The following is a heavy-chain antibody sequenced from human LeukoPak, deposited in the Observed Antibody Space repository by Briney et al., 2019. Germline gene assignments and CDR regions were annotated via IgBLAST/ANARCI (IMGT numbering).Heavy chain of an antibody. CDR3: ARAGAAYYDFWSGYYLGDY. V-gene: IGHV7-4-1*02. D-gene: IGHD3-3*01. Sequence: ASVKVSCKASGYTFSTYPMNWVRQAPGQGLEWMGWINTNTGNPTYAQGFTGRFVFSLDTSVSTAYLQISSLKAEDTTVYYCARAGAAYYDFWSGYYLGDYWGQGTLVTVSS. CDR1: GYTFSTYP. J-gene: IGHJ4*02. CDR2: INTNTGNP.